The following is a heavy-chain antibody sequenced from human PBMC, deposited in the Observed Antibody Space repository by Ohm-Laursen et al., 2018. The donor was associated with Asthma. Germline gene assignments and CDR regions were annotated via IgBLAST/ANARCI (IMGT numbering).Heavy chain of an antibody. V-gene: IGHV3-72*01. CDR1: GFTFSDHY. Sequence: GSLRLSCSASGFTFSDHYMDWVRQAPGKGLEWVGRTRNKANSYTTEYAASVKGRFTISRDDSKNSLYLQMNSLKTEDTAVYYCARLWFREYWYFDLWGRGTLVTVSS. CDR3: ARLWFREYWYFDL. J-gene: IGHJ2*01. D-gene: IGHD3-10*01. CDR2: TRNKANSYTT.